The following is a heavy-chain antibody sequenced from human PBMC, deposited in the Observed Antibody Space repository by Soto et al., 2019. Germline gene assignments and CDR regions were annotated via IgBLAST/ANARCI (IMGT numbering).Heavy chain of an antibody. CDR1: GFTFSSYG. Sequence: LRLSCAASGFTFSSYGMHWVRQAPGKGLEWVAVISYDGSNKYYADSVKGRFTISRDNSKNTLYLQMNSLRAEDTAVYYCAKDYGPVVVVAADYWGQGTLVTVSS. CDR3: AKDYGPVVVVAADY. J-gene: IGHJ4*02. D-gene: IGHD2-15*01. CDR2: ISYDGSNK. V-gene: IGHV3-30*18.